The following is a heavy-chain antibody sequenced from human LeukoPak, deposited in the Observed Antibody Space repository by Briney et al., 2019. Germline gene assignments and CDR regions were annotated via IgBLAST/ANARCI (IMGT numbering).Heavy chain of an antibody. CDR2: INPDATII. CDR1: GFTYTNYW. CDR3: AKDLSWNTADR. V-gene: IGHV3-74*01. D-gene: IGHD1/OR15-1a*01. Sequence: GGSLRLSCAASGFTYTNYWMHWFRQAPGKGPLWVSRINPDATIIDYADSVKGRFTISRDNAKNLLYLQMNGLRADDTAVYYCAKDLSWNTADRWGQGALVAVSS. J-gene: IGHJ5*02.